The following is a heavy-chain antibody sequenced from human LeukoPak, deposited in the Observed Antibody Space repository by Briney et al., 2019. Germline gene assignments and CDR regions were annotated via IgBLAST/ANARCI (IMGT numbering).Heavy chain of an antibody. Sequence: KASETLSLTCTVSGGSISSYYWSWIRQPPGKGLEWIGYIYYSGSTNYNPSLKSRVTISVDTSKNQFSLKLSSVTAADTAVYYCARHLEDMYYYDSSGYRRYYYYGMDVWGQGTTVTVSS. D-gene: IGHD3-22*01. CDR3: ARHLEDMYYYDSSGYRRYYYYGMDV. V-gene: IGHV4-59*08. J-gene: IGHJ6*02. CDR2: IYYSGST. CDR1: GGSISSYY.